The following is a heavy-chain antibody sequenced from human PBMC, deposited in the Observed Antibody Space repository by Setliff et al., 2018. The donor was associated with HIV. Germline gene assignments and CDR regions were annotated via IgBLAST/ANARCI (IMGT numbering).Heavy chain of an antibody. D-gene: IGHD2-21*02. CDR1: GDSIRSGDYY. Sequence: SETLSLTCTVSGDSIRSGDYYWSWIRQSPEKGLEWIGYTFHTGYTYYNPSLKSRIIISVDLSKNQFSLKLSSVTAADTAVYYCARDVGLCGVDCWPYFYFDLWGRGNLVTVSS. CDR2: TFHTGYT. V-gene: IGHV4-30-4*08. CDR3: ARDVGLCGVDCWPYFYFDL. J-gene: IGHJ2*01.